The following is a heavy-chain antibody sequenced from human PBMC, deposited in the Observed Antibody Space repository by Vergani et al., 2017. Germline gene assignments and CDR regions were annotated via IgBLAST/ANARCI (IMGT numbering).Heavy chain of an antibody. CDR3: ARAFVDTAMVTGRYYYYYMDV. V-gene: IGHV4-59*01. J-gene: IGHJ6*03. Sequence: QVQLQESGPGLVKPSETLSLTCTVSGGSISSYYWSWIRQPPGKGLEWIGYIYYSGSTNYNPSLKSRVTISVDTSKNQFSLKLSSVTAADTAVYYCARAFVDTAMVTGRYYYYYMDVWGKGTTVTVSS. D-gene: IGHD5-18*01. CDR1: GGSISSYY. CDR2: IYYSGST.